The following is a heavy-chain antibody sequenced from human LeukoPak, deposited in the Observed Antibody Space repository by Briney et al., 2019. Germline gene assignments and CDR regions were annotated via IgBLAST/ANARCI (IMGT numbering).Heavy chain of an antibody. CDR3: ARLAYCSGGSCHHDY. Sequence: SETLSLTCTVSGGTISSNTYFWAWIRQPPWKGLEWIGTIYYSGSTYYNPSLNSRVTISVDTSKNQFSLKVTSVIAADTAVYYCARLAYCSGGSCHHDYWGQGTLVTVSS. CDR1: GGTISSNTYF. V-gene: IGHV4-39*01. J-gene: IGHJ4*02. CDR2: IYYSGST. D-gene: IGHD2-15*01.